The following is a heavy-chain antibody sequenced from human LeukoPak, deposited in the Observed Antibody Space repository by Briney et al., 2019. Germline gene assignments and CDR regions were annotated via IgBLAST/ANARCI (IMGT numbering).Heavy chain of an antibody. J-gene: IGHJ4*02. CDR1: GGAVRGGRRGSYY. V-gene: IGHV4-61*02. CDR2: IHTSEGT. CDR3: VRGGASNALPFDH. Sequence: SQTLSLICNVSGGAVRGGRRGSYYWSWIRQPAGKGLVWVGRIHTSEGTDYNPTLKSRVTISADTSKNQFSLDLISVIAADTAVYACVRGGASNALPFDHWGQGILVTVSS. D-gene: IGHD4-11*01.